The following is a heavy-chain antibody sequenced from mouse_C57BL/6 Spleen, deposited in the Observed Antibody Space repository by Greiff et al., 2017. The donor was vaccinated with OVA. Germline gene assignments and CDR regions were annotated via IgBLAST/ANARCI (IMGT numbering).Heavy chain of an antibody. D-gene: IGHD2-4*01. V-gene: IGHV3-6*01. CDR3: ARGDDYDEDY. Sequence: EVQLVESGPGLVKPSQSLSLTCSVTGYSITSGYYWNWIRQFPGNKLEWMGYISYDGSNNYNPSLKNRISITRDTSKNQFFLKLNSVTTEDTATYYCARGDDYDEDYWGQGTTLTVSS. CDR2: ISYDGSN. CDR1: GYSITSGYY. J-gene: IGHJ2*01.